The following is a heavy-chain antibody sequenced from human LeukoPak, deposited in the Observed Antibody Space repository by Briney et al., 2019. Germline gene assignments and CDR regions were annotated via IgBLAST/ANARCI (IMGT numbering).Heavy chain of an antibody. J-gene: IGHJ6*03. V-gene: IGHV3-64*01. CDR2: ISSNGGST. CDR3: ARVGDCSSTSCYYYYMEV. D-gene: IGHD2-2*01. Sequence: GGALRLSCAASGCTFSSYAMHCVREAPGEGLECVSAISSNGGSTYYTHSVKGRFTISRNNSKHTLYLQMGILRAEDMAVYYCARVGDCSSTSCYYYYMEVWGRGPTVTVSS. CDR1: GCTFSSYA.